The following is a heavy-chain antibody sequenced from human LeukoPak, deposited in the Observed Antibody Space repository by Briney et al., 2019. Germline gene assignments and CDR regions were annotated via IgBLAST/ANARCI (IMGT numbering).Heavy chain of an antibody. CDR2: ISDSGGRT. V-gene: IGHV3-23*01. J-gene: IGHJ4*02. D-gene: IGHD2-21*01. CDR1: GITLSNYG. Sequence: GGSLRLSCAVSGITLSNYGMSWVRQAPGKGLEWVAWISDSGGRTNYADSVKGRLTVSRDNPRNTLYLQMNSLRAEDTAVYFCAKRGVVIRVILVGFHKEAYYFDSWGQGALVTVSS. CDR3: AKRGVVIRVILVGFHKEAYYFDS.